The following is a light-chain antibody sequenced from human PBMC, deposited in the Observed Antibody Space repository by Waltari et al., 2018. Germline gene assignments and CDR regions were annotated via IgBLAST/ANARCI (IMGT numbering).Light chain of an antibody. Sequence: ETVMTQSPATLSVSPGERATLSCRASQSVSSNLAWYQQKPGQAPRLLIYGASTRATGIPARFSGSGSGTEFTLTISSLQSEDCAVYYCQQYNNWPPPTFGQGTKVEIK. CDR2: GAS. V-gene: IGKV3-15*01. J-gene: IGKJ1*01. CDR3: QQYNNWPPPT. CDR1: QSVSSN.